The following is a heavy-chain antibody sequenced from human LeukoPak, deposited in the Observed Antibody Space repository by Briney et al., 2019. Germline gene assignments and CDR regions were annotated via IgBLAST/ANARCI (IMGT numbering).Heavy chain of an antibody. CDR3: ARGIRRSNWFDP. Sequence: PSETLSLTCAVYGGSFSGYDWSWIRQPPGKGLEWIGEINHSGSTNYNPSLKSRVTISVGTSKKQFSLKLSSVAAADTAVYYCARGIRRSNWFDPWGQGTLVTVSS. J-gene: IGHJ5*02. V-gene: IGHV4-34*01. CDR1: GGSFSGYD. CDR2: INHSGST. D-gene: IGHD3-10*01.